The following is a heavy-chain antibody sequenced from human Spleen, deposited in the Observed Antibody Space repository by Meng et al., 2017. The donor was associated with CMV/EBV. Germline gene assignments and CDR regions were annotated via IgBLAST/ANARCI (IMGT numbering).Heavy chain of an antibody. CDR3: ARLPTRYCSSTSCYPYYYYGMDV. Sequence: ASVKVSCKASGYTFSNYDINWVRQAPGQGLDWMGWINSNTGDTGYAQKFQGRVTMTRNTSISTAYMELSSLRSEDTAVYYCARLPTRYCSSTSCYPYYYYGMDVWGQGTTVTVSS. CDR1: GYTFSNYD. CDR2: INSNTGDT. J-gene: IGHJ6*02. D-gene: IGHD2-2*01. V-gene: IGHV1-8*02.